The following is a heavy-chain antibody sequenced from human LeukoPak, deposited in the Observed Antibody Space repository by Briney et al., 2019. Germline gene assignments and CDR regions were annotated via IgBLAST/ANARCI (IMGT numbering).Heavy chain of an antibody. V-gene: IGHV3-23*01. J-gene: IGHJ4*02. CDR2: ISGSGGST. Sequence: GESLSLSFAGSAFTFNSDAMWWVRPALEKGLEWVSAISGSGGSTYYADSVKGRFTISRDNSNNTLYLQMNSLRAEDTAVYYCAKAGSGMANFQWGQGALVTVSS. CDR3: AKAGSGMANFQ. D-gene: IGHD5-24*01. CDR1: AFTFNSDA.